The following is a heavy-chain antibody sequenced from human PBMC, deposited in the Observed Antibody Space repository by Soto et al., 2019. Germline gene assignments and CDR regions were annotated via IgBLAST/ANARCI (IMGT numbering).Heavy chain of an antibody. D-gene: IGHD3-9*01. CDR2: INHSGST. J-gene: IGHJ6*02. CDR3: ARSHYDILTGPIYYYYYYGMDV. V-gene: IGHV4-34*01. CDR1: GGSFSGYY. Sequence: SETLSLTCAVYGGSFSGYYWSWIRQPPGKGLEWIGEINHSGSTNYNPSLKSRVTISVDTSKNQFSLKLSSVTAADTAVYYCARSHYDILTGPIYYYYYYGMDVWGQGTTVTVSS.